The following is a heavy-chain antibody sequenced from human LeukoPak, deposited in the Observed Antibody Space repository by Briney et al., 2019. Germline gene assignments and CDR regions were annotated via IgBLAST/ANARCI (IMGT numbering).Heavy chain of an antibody. CDR1: GFTFSSYE. J-gene: IGHJ4*02. Sequence: GGSLRLSCAASGFTFSSYEMNWVRQAPGKGLEWVSYISSSGSTIYYADSVKGRFTISRDNAKNSLYLQMNSLRAEDTAVYYCARESSGSYPTLSAVFDYWGQGTLVTVSS. CDR2: ISSSGSTI. CDR3: ARESSGSYPTLSAVFDY. D-gene: IGHD1-26*01. V-gene: IGHV3-48*03.